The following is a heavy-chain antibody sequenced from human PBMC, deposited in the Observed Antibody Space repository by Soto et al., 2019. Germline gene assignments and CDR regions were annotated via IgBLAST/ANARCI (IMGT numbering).Heavy chain of an antibody. CDR1: GDSMSSSY. CDR2: LYPSGST. CDR3: AXETDHGDRYNFYYAMDV. J-gene: IGHJ6*02. D-gene: IGHD4-17*01. V-gene: IGHV4-4*07. Sequence: KASETLSLTCTVSGDSMSSSYWSWIRQPAGKGLEWVGRLYPSGSTNYNPSLRSRVTMSVDTSKNQFSLRLSSVTAADTAVYYCAXETDHGDRYNFYYAMDVWGLGTTVTVSS.